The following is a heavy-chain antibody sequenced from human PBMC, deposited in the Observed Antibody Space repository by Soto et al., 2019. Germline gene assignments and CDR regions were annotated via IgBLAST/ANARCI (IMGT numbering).Heavy chain of an antibody. V-gene: IGHV3-7*01. CDR1: GFTFSSYW. CDR3: ARDIADIVVVPALPYYYYMDV. D-gene: IGHD2-2*01. Sequence: GSRRLSCAASGFTFSSYWMSWVRQAPGKGLEWVANIKQDGSEKYYVDSVKGRFTISRDNAKNSLYLQMNSLRAEDTAVYYCARDIADIVVVPALPYYYYMDVWGKGTTVTVSS. J-gene: IGHJ6*03. CDR2: IKQDGSEK.